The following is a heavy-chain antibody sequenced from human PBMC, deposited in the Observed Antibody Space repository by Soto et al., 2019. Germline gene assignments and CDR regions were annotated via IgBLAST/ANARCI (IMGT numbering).Heavy chain of an antibody. CDR3: ARDRYSSSLFDF. D-gene: IGHD6-13*01. CDR2: IKADGSDK. V-gene: IGHV3-7*03. CDR1: GFTFSNYW. Sequence: EVQLMESGGGLVQPGGSLTLSCAASGFTFSNYWMSWVRQAPGMGLEWVANIKADGSDKYYVDSVKGRFTSSRDNTKNSLSLQMNSLRAEDTAVYYCARDRYSSSLFDFWGQGTMVTGSS. J-gene: IGHJ3*01.